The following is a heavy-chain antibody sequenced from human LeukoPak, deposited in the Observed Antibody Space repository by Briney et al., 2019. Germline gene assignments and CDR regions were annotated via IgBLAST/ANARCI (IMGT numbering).Heavy chain of an antibody. Sequence: GGSLRLSCAASGFTFRSYDMHWVRQATGKGLEWVSAIGIGGDTYYPGSVKGRFTISRENAKNSLYLQMSSLRAGDTAVYYCVRQATPHGHFDYWGQGILATVSS. CDR2: IGIGGDT. D-gene: IGHD2-15*01. J-gene: IGHJ4*02. V-gene: IGHV3-13*01. CDR1: GFTFRSYD. CDR3: VRQATPHGHFDY.